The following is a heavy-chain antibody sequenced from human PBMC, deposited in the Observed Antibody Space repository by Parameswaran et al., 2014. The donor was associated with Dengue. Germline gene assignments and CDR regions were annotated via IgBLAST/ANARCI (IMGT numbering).Heavy chain of an antibody. CDR2: IKSDGRRT. V-gene: IGHV3-74*01. D-gene: IGHD3-10*01. CDR3: VRERLWVGNLLEINKCFDP. J-gene: IGHJ5*02. Sequence: WIRQPPGKGLVWVSGRIKSDGRRTNFADSVKGRPTFSRDNTKNTLYLRMNRLRAEDTAVCDCVRERLWVGNLLEINKCFDPWGQGTPVTVSS.